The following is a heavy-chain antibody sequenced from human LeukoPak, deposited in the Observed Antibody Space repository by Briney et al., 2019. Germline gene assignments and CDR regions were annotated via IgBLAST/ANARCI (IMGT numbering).Heavy chain of an antibody. CDR3: VKGTGTKYYYYGMDV. CDR2: ISGSGGST. D-gene: IGHD3/OR15-3a*01. J-gene: IGHJ6*02. CDR1: GFTFSSYA. V-gene: IGHV3-23*01. Sequence: GGSLRASCEASGFTFSSYAMSWVRQAPGKGLEWVPAISGSGGSTYYADSVKGRFSISRDNSKNTLYFQMSSLRAEDTAVYYCVKGTGTKYYYYGMDVWGQGTTVTVSS.